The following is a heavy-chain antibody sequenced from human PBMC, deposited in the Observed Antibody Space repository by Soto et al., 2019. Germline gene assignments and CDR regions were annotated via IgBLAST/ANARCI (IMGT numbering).Heavy chain of an antibody. CDR1: GYTFTSYD. J-gene: IGHJ6*02. D-gene: IGHD3-3*01. V-gene: IGHV1-8*01. Sequence: QVQLVQSGAEVKKPGASVKVSCKASGYTFTSYDINWVRQATGQGLEWMGWMNPNSGNTGYAQKCQGRVTMTRNTSMSTAYMELSSLGSEDTAVYYCARGYDFWSGYYPYYYYGMDVWGQGTTVTVSS. CDR3: ARGYDFWSGYYPYYYYGMDV. CDR2: MNPNSGNT.